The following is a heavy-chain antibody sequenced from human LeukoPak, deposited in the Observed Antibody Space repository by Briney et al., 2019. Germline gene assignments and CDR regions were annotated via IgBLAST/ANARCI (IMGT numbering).Heavy chain of an antibody. Sequence: GESLKISFKGSGCRFTSYWIGWVRRMPGKGVEWMGIIYPGDSDTRYSPSFQGQVTVSADKSISTAYLQWSSLKASDTAMYYCARSGYCSSTSCYPIDYWGQGTLVTVSS. CDR2: IYPGDSDT. CDR1: GCRFTSYW. CDR3: ARSGYCSSTSCYPIDY. D-gene: IGHD2-2*01. V-gene: IGHV5-51*01. J-gene: IGHJ4*02.